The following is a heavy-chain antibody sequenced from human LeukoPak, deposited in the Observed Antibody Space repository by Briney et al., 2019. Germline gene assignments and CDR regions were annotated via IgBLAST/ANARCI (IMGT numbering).Heavy chain of an antibody. D-gene: IGHD1-26*01. Sequence: GGSLRLSCAASGFTFSSYAMSWVRQAPGKGLEWVSAISGSGGSTYYADSVRGRFTISRDNSKNTLYLQMNSLRAEDTAVYYCAKDDLYSGSYTYWGQGTLVTVSS. V-gene: IGHV3-23*01. J-gene: IGHJ4*02. CDR2: ISGSGGST. CDR1: GFTFSSYA. CDR3: AKDDLYSGSYTY.